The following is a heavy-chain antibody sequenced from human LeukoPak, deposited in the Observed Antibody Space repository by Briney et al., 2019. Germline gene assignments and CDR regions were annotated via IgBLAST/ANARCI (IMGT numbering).Heavy chain of an antibody. CDR1: GFTFSSYT. Sequence: GGSLRLSCAASGFTFSSYTMNWVRQAPGKGLEWVAVIWYNGSNKYYADSVKGRFTISRDNSKNTLYLQMNSLRAEDTAVYYCARDGSEFTRYLVPAAIMGQYYYYYYMDVWGKGTTVTVSS. D-gene: IGHD2-2*02. J-gene: IGHJ6*03. CDR3: ARDGSEFTRYLVPAAIMGQYYYYYYMDV. V-gene: IGHV3-33*08. CDR2: IWYNGSNK.